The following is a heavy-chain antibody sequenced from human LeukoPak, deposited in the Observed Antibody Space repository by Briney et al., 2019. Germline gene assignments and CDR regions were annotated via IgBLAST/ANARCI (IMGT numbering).Heavy chain of an antibody. CDR3: ATLGDSGSYSDPGTDFDY. J-gene: IGHJ4*02. CDR2: IYYSGST. D-gene: IGHD1-26*01. V-gene: IGHV4-39*01. CDR1: GGSISSSSYY. Sequence: PSETLSLTCTVSGGSISSSSYYWGWIRQPPGKGLEWIGSIYYSGSTYYNPSLKSRVTISVDTSKNQFSLKLSSVTAADTAVYYCATLGDSGSYSDPGTDFDYWGQGTLVTVSS.